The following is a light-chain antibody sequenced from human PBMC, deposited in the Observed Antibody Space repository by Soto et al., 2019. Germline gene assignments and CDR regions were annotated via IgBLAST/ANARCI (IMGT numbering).Light chain of an antibody. V-gene: IGKV3-20*01. CDR1: QSVSSN. CDR2: GAS. J-gene: IGKJ1*01. CDR3: QQYGSSPWT. Sequence: IVMTHSPATLSVSPGERATLSCRASQSVSSNLAWYQQKPGQAPRLLIYGASSRATGIPDRFSGSGSGTDFTLTISRLEPEYFAVYYCQQYGSSPWTFGQGTKVDIK.